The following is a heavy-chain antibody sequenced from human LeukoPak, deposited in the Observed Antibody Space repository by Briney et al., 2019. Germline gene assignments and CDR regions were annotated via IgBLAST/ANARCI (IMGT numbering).Heavy chain of an antibody. D-gene: IGHD2-15*01. CDR2: IIPIFGTA. V-gene: IGHV1-69*05. J-gene: IGHJ6*03. CDR1: GGTFSSYA. Sequence: SVKVSCKASGGTFSSYAISWVRQAPGQGLEWMGGIIPIFGTANYAQKLQGRVTITTDESTSTAYMELSSLRSEDTAVYYCARLYCSGGSCYSGYYYYMDVWGKGTTVTVSS. CDR3: ARLYCSGGSCYSGYYYYMDV.